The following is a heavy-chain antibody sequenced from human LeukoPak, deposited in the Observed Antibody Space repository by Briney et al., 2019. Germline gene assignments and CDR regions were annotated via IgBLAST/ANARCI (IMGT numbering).Heavy chain of an antibody. CDR2: IKEDGSEK. V-gene: IGHV3-7*01. CDR3: ARDWLAGDPYHAFDL. J-gene: IGHJ3*01. D-gene: IGHD1-26*01. CDR1: GFTFSRYW. Sequence: GGSLRLSCAASGFTFSRYWMSWVRQAPGKGLECVANIKEDGSEKYYVDSVKGRFAISRDNAKNSLYLQMNSLRAEDTAVYYCARDWLAGDPYHAFDLWGKGTMVTVSS.